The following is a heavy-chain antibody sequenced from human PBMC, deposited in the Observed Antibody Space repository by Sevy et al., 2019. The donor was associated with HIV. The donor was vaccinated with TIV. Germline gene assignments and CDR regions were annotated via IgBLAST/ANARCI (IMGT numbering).Heavy chain of an antibody. Sequence: GGSLRLSCAASGFTFDHHAMYWVQQAPGKGLEWVSGINWNIVSIGYADSVKGRFTIARDNAKDSLYLHLNSLRADDTALYYCAREGLAPYVYGADVWGQGTAVTVSS. CDR3: AREGLAPYVYGADV. V-gene: IGHV3-9*01. D-gene: IGHD3-10*02. CDR2: INWNIVSI. J-gene: IGHJ6*02. CDR1: GFTFDHHA.